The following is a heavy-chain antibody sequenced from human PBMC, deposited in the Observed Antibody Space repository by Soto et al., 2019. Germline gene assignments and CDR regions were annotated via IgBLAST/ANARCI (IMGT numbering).Heavy chain of an antibody. V-gene: IGHV3-66*02. CDR3: AREDQYRSGGSCYSEAFDY. J-gene: IGHJ4*02. CDR2: IYSGGST. Sequence: GGSLRLSCAASGFTVSSNYMSWVRQAPGKGLEWVSVIYSGGSTYYADSVKGRFTISRDNSKNTLYLQMNSLRAEDTAVYYCAREDQYRSGGSCYSEAFDYWGQGTLVTVSS. D-gene: IGHD2-15*01. CDR1: GFTVSSNY.